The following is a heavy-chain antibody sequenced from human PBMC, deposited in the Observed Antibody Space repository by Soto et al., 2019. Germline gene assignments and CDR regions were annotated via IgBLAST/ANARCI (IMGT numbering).Heavy chain of an antibody. CDR2: ISSSGSTI. CDR3: ARAPLGVRYFDWTYGGSYYYGMDV. CDR1: GFTFSSYE. J-gene: IGHJ6*02. Sequence: PGGSLRLSCAASGFTFSSYEMNWVRQAPGKGLEWVSYISSSGSTIYYADSVEGRFTISRDNAKNSLYLQMNSLRAEDTAVYYCARAPLGVRYFDWTYGGSYYYGMDVWGQGTTVTVSS. V-gene: IGHV3-48*03. D-gene: IGHD3-9*01.